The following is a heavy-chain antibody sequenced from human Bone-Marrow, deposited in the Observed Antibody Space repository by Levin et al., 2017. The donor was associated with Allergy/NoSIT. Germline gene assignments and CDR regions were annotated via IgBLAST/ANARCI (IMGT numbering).Heavy chain of an antibody. CDR2: IIPIFGTA. CDR3: ARDLGYSAYVSYGMDV. D-gene: IGHD5-12*01. V-gene: IGHV1-69*13. Sequence: ASVKVSCKASGGIFSSYAISWVRQAPGQGLEWMGGIIPIFGTANYAQKFQGRVTITADESTSTAYMELSSLRSEDTAVYYCARDLGYSAYVSYGMDVWGQGTTVTVSS. J-gene: IGHJ6*02. CDR1: GGIFSSYA.